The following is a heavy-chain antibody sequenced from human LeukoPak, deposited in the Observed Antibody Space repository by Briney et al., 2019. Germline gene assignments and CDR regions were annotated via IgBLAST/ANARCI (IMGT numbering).Heavy chain of an antibody. CDR1: GFTVSSNY. CDR2: TYSGGST. V-gene: IGHV3-66*01. J-gene: IGHJ3*01. Sequence: GGSLRLSCAASGFTVSSNYMSWVRQAPGKGLEWVSFTYSGGSTYFADSVKGRFTISRDNSKNTLYLQMNSLRAEDTAVYYCARVGAVGGVFRASDLWGQGTMVTVSS. D-gene: IGHD3-16*01. CDR3: ARVGAVGGVFRASDL.